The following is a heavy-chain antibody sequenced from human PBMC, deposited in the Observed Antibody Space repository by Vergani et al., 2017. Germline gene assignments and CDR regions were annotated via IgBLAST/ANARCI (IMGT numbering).Heavy chain of an antibody. CDR2: IDYSGNT. Sequence: QVQLQESGPGLVKPSQTLSLTCSVSGGSISRRGHYWSWIRQHPGKGLEWIGYIDYSGNTYYKPSLKSRLTISLDTSKNQFSLKLNSVTAADTAMYYCARMGGYDEGDAFRIGYFDSWGPGILVTVSS. CDR3: ARMGGYDEGDAFRIGYFDS. V-gene: IGHV4-31*03. J-gene: IGHJ4*02. CDR1: GGSISRRGHY. D-gene: IGHD3-22*01.